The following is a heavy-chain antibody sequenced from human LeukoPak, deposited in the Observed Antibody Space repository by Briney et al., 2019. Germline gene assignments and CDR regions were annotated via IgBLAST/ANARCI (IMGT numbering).Heavy chain of an antibody. CDR3: AKGDYYYYMDA. CDR2: ISAGGGSI. J-gene: IGHJ6*03. Sequence: GGSLRLLCAVSGFTFSNYAMTWVRQAPGKGLEWVSTISAGGGSIYYADSVKGRFTISRDNYKNTLYLQMNSLRAEDTATYYCAKGDYYYYMDAWGKGTTVTVSS. CDR1: GFTFSNYA. V-gene: IGHV3-23*01.